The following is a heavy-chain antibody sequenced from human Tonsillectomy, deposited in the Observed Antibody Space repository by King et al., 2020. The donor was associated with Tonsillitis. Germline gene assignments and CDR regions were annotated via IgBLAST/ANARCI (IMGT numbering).Heavy chain of an antibody. J-gene: IGHJ4*02. CDR2: MNPNTGDT. D-gene: IGHD4-17*01. CDR3: ARGGYGDYEMAF. V-gene: IGHV1-8*01. CDR1: GYSFTSYD. Sequence: QLVQSGAELKKPGASVKGSCKASGYSFTSYDINWVRQATGQGLEWMGWMNPNTGDTGYAQKFQGRVTMTRDTSTSTAYMELSSLRSEDTAVYYCARGGYGDYEMAFWGQGTLVTVSS.